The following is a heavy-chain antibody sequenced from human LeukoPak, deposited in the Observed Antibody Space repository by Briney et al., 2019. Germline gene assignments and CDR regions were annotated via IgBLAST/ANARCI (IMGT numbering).Heavy chain of an antibody. CDR2: ISSSCSYI. Sequence: GGSLRLSCAASGFTFSSYSMNWVRQAPGKGLEWVSSISSSCSYIYYADSVKGRFTISRDNAKNSLYLQMNSLRAEDTAVYYCARDSSGDAFDIWGQGTMVTVSS. J-gene: IGHJ3*02. CDR3: ARDSSGDAFDI. V-gene: IGHV3-21*01. D-gene: IGHD6-25*01. CDR1: GFTFSSYS.